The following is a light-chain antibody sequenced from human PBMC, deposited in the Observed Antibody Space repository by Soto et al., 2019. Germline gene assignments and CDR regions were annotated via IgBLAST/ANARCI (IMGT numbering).Light chain of an antibody. CDR1: QSLLYTSNNKNY. Sequence: DFVVTQSPKSLAVTLGGRATINCKSSQSLLYTSNNKNYLAWYQQKPGQPPKLIIYWASTRESGVPDRFTGSGSGTDFTLTISNQQAEDAAVYYCQQYYTTPRTFGQGTKVEI. V-gene: IGKV4-1*01. J-gene: IGKJ1*01. CDR3: QQYYTTPRT. CDR2: WAS.